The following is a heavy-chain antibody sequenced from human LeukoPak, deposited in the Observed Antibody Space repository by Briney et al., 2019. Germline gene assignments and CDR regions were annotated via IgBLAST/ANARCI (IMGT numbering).Heavy chain of an antibody. V-gene: IGHV3-11*04. J-gene: IGHJ4*02. CDR3: AREPTYSSSWHATCDY. Sequence: AGGSLRLSCAASGFTFSDYYMSWIRQAPGKGLEWVSYISLSTTSIYYADSVKGRFTISRDNAKNSLYLQMNSLRAEDTAVYYCAREPTYSSSWHATCDYWGQGTLVTVSS. CDR2: ISLSTTSI. CDR1: GFTFSDYY. D-gene: IGHD6-13*01.